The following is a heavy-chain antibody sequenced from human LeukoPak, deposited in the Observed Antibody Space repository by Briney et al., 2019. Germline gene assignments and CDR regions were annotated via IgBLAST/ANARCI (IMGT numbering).Heavy chain of an antibody. CDR3: ARDSVGGHTYIPFDF. Sequence: SGTLSLTCTVSGDSVSNYYWSWLRQPAGKGLEWIGRIYSSGIANYNPSLKRRVTVSVDASQNQFFLELTSVTAADTAVYYCARDSVGGHTYIPFDFWGQGTLVTVSS. CDR1: GDSVSNYY. J-gene: IGHJ4*02. CDR2: IYSSGIA. V-gene: IGHV4-4*07. D-gene: IGHD4-23*01.